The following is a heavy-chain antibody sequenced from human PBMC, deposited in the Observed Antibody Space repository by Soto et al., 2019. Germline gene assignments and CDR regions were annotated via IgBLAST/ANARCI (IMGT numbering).Heavy chain of an antibody. CDR1: GGSISSYY. Sequence: QVQLQESGPGLVKPSETLSLTCTVSGGSISSYYWSWIRQPPGKGLEWIGYIYYSGSTNYNPSLKSRVTISVDTSKNQFSLKLSSVTAADTAVYYCARSMVRGVIIPFYDYWGQGTLVTVSS. CDR2: IYYSGST. CDR3: ARSMVRGVIIPFYDY. J-gene: IGHJ4*02. D-gene: IGHD3-10*01. V-gene: IGHV4-59*01.